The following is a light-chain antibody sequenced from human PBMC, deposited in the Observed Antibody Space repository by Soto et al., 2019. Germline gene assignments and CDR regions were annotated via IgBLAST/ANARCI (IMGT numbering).Light chain of an antibody. CDR1: NIGSKS. V-gene: IGLV3-21*04. Sequence: SYELTQPPSVSVAPGKAARITCGGNNIGSKSVHWYLQKAGQAPVLVIYYDSDRPSGIPERFSGSNSGNTATLTISRVEAGDEADYYCQVWDSSTDPHVVFGGGTQLTVL. CDR3: QVWDSSTDPHVV. J-gene: IGLJ2*01. CDR2: YDS.